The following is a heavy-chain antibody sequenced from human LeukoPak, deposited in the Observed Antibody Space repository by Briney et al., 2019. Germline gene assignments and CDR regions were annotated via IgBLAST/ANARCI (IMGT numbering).Heavy chain of an antibody. J-gene: IGHJ6*03. D-gene: IGHD3-10*01. V-gene: IGHV4-4*07. Sequence: SETLSLTCTVSGGSISSYYWSWIRQPAGKGLEWIGRIYTSGSTNYNPSLKSRVTMSVDTSKNQFSLKLSSVTAADTAVYYCARAQNSGSQNYYMDVWGKGTTVTVSS. CDR2: IYTSGST. CDR1: GGSISSYY. CDR3: ARAQNSGSQNYYMDV.